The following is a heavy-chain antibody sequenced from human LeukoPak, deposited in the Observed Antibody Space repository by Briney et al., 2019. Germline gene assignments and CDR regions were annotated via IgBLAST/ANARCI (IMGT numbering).Heavy chain of an antibody. V-gene: IGHV3-23*01. CDR3: AKDRGHYYAYDY. CDR2: ISGSGGST. D-gene: IGHD3-22*01. Sequence: GGSLRLSCAASGFTFSSYAMSWVRQAPGKGLEWVSVISGSGGSTYYADSVKGRFTISRDNSKNTLSLQMHSLRAEDTAVYYCAKDRGHYYAYDYWGQGTLVTVSS. J-gene: IGHJ4*02. CDR1: GFTFSSYA.